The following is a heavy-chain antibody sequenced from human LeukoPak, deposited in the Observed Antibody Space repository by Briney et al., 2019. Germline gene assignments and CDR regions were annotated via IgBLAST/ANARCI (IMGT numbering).Heavy chain of an antibody. CDR1: GDSISTTYY. J-gene: IGHJ5*02. CDR2: IYYSGST. CDR3: ARRVGAIALGWFDP. D-gene: IGHD1-26*01. Sequence: SETLSLTCTVSGDSISTTYYWSWIRQPPGKGLEWIGYIYYSGSTNYNPSLKSRVTISVDTSKNQFSLKLNSVTAADTAVYYCARRVGAIALGWFDPWGQGTLVTVSS. V-gene: IGHV4-59*08.